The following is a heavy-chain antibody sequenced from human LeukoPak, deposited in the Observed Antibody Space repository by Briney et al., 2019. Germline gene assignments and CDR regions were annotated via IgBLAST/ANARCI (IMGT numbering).Heavy chain of an antibody. CDR1: GFTFSSYS. Sequence: PGGSLRLSCAASGFTFSSYSMNWVRQAPGKGLEWVSSISTSSNYIYYADSVKGRFTISRDDAKNSLFLQMNSLRAEDTAVYYCARFPPAQQLGWFDPWGQGTLVTVSS. CDR3: ARFPPAQQLGWFDP. J-gene: IGHJ5*02. D-gene: IGHD6-13*01. V-gene: IGHV3-21*01. CDR2: ISTSSNYI.